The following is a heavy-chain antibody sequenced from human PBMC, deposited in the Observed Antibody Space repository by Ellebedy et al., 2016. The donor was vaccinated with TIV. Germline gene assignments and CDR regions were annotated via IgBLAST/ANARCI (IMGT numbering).Heavy chain of an antibody. CDR2: ISYDGSNK. J-gene: IGHJ6*02. V-gene: IGHV3-30*03. Sequence: GESLKISCAASGFTFSSYGMHWVRQAPGKGLEWVAVISYDGSNKYYADSVKGRFTISRDNSKNTLYLQMNSLRAEDTAVYYCAREGVVVVPAAVYYYYGMDVWGQGTTVTVSS. CDR3: AREGVVVVPAAVYYYYGMDV. D-gene: IGHD2-2*01. CDR1: GFTFSSYG.